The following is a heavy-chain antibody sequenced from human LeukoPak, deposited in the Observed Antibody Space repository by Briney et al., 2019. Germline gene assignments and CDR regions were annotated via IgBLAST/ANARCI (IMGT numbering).Heavy chain of an antibody. CDR1: GFTFSAYA. D-gene: IGHD3-9*01. J-gene: IGHJ4*02. Sequence: GGSLRLSCAASGFTFSAYAMSWVRQAPGKGLEWVSSISGSGGNTFYADSVKGRFTISRDNSKNTLYLQMNSLRPEDTAVYYCARVRDILRPLEYWGQGILVTVSS. V-gene: IGHV3-23*01. CDR3: ARVRDILRPLEY. CDR2: ISGSGGNT.